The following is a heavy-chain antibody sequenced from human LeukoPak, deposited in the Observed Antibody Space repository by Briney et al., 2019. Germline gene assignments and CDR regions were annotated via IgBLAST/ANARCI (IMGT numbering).Heavy chain of an antibody. CDR2: ISGSGGST. V-gene: IGHV3-23*01. CDR1: GFTFSSYA. J-gene: IGHJ5*02. Sequence: PGGSLRLSCAASGFTFSSYAMSWVRQAPGKGLEWVSAISGSGGSTYYADSVKGRFTISRDNSKNTLYLQMDSLRAEDTAVYYCARDKGYCSSTSCRKNWFDPWGQGTLVTVSS. D-gene: IGHD2-2*01. CDR3: ARDKGYCSSTSCRKNWFDP.